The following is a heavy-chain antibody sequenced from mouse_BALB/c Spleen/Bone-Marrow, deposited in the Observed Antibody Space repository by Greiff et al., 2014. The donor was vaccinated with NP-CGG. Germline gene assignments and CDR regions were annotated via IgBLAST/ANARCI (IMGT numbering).Heavy chain of an antibody. V-gene: IGHV5-9-2*01. J-gene: IGHJ3*01. CDR2: ISGGGSYT. D-gene: IGHD2-4*01. CDR1: GFTFNNYG. CDR3: ARHSYYDQSEVSFVY. Sequence: DVKLQESGGGLVKSGGSLKLSCAASGFTFNNYGMSWVRQTQEKRLEWVATISGGGSYTFYPDSVKGRFTISRDNAKNDLFLQLRMLRSDDTALYYCARHSYYDQSEVSFVYWGQGTLVTVSA.